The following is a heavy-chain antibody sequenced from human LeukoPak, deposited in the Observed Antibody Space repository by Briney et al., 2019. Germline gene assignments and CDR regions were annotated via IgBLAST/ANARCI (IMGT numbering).Heavy chain of an antibody. J-gene: IGHJ4*02. Sequence: APVKVSCKASGYTFTSYYMHWVRQAPGQGLGWMGIINPSGGSTSYAQKFQGRVTMTRDTSTSTVYMELSSLRSEDTAVYYCARHLAGFTYGRAVDYWGQGTLVTVSS. CDR3: ARHLAGFTYGRAVDY. CDR2: INPSGGST. CDR1: GYTFTSYY. V-gene: IGHV1-46*01. D-gene: IGHD5-18*01.